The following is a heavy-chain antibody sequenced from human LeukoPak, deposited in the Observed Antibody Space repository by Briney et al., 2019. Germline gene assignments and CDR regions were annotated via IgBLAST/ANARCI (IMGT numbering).Heavy chain of an antibody. CDR3: ASLPDGYSYGFRY. J-gene: IGHJ4*02. CDR1: GFTFSSYA. Sequence: GGSLRLSCAASGFTFSSYAMYWVRQAPGKGLEWVAVISYDGSNKYYADSVKGRFTISRDNSKNTLYLQMNSLRAEDTAVYYCASLPDGYSYGFRYWGQGTLVTVSS. D-gene: IGHD5-18*01. CDR2: ISYDGSNK. V-gene: IGHV3-30-3*01.